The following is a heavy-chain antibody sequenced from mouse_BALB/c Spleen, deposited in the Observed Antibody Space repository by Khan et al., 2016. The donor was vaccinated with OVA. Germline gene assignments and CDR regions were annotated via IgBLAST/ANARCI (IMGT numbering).Heavy chain of an antibody. CDR2: IRSKSNNYAT. J-gene: IGHJ2*01. CDR1: GFTFNTYA. CDR3: VRSYGAFDY. V-gene: IGHV10-1*02. Sequence: EVELVESGGGLVQPKGSLKLSCAASGFTFNTYAMNWVRQAPGKGLEWVARIRSKSNNYATYYADSVKDRFTISRDDSQSMLYLQMNNLKTEDTAMYYCVRSYGAFDYWGQGTTLTVSS. D-gene: IGHD1-1*01.